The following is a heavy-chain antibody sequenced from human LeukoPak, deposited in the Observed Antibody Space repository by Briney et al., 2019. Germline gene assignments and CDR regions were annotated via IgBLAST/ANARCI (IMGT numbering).Heavy chain of an antibody. Sequence: PGRSLRLSCAASGFTLSFYGMHWVRQAPGKGLEWVAVSWYHGNKNYYADSVQGRFTISRDNSKSTLCLQMNSLRAEDTAVYYCAKQLGYCSDGSCYFPYWGQGTLVTVSS. CDR3: AKQLGYCSDGSCYFPY. J-gene: IGHJ4*02. CDR1: GFTLSFYG. D-gene: IGHD2-15*01. CDR2: SWYHGNKN. V-gene: IGHV3-33*06.